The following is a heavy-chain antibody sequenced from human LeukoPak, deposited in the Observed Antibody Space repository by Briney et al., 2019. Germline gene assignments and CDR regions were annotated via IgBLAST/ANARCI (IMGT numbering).Heavy chain of an antibody. CDR1: GYSFTSYW. CDR3: ARLSRAVVPAAITGKDYYGIDV. J-gene: IGHJ6*04. Sequence: GESLKISCKGSGYSFTSYWIGWVRQMPGKGLEWMGIIYPGDSDTRYSPSFQGQVTISADKSISTAYLQWSSLKASDTAMYYCARLSRAVVPAAITGKDYYGIDVWGKGTTVTVSS. V-gene: IGHV5-51*01. CDR2: IYPGDSDT. D-gene: IGHD2-2*02.